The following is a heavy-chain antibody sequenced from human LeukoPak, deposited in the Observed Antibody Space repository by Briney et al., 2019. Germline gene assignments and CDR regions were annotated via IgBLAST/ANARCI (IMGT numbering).Heavy chain of an antibody. J-gene: IGHJ3*02. D-gene: IGHD3-10*01. Sequence: GRSLRLSCAASGFTFSSYEMNWVRQAPGKGLEWVSYISSSGSIIYYADSVKGRFTISRDNAKNSLYLQMNSLRAEDTAIYYCASDAGPRGAYDAFDIWGQGTMVTVSS. CDR1: GFTFSSYE. CDR2: ISSSGSII. CDR3: ASDAGPRGAYDAFDI. V-gene: IGHV3-48*03.